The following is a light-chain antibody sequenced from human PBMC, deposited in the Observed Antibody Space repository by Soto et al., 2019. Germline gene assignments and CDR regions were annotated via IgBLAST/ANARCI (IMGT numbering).Light chain of an antibody. CDR3: QQYGTSPRT. Sequence: EIVLTQSPGTLSLSPGERATLFCRASQSVGSSYLAWYQQKPGQAPRLLIYGASSRATGTPDRISGSRSGTDFSLTVSRLEPEDFAVYYCQQYGTSPRTFGHGTKVEVK. J-gene: IGKJ1*01. CDR2: GAS. CDR1: QSVGSSY. V-gene: IGKV3-20*01.